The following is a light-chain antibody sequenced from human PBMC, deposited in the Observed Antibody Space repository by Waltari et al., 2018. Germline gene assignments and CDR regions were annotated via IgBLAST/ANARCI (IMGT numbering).Light chain of an antibody. V-gene: IGLV3-1*01. CDR1: KLGDKY. CDR2: QDN. CDR3: QAWDSSTVV. Sequence: SYDLTQPPSVSVSPGQTASVTCSGDKLGDKYVCWYQQKPGQSPVLVIYQDNKRPSGIPERFSGSNYRNTATLTISGTQAMDEADYYCQAWDSSTVVFGGGTKLTVL. J-gene: IGLJ2*01.